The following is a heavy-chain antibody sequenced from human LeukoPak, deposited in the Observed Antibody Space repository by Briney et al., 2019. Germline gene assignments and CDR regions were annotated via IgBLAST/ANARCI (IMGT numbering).Heavy chain of an antibody. CDR1: GGSISSSNW. Sequence: PSGTLSLTCAVSGGSISSSNWWSWVRQPPGKGLEWVGEIYHSGSTNYNPSLKSRVTISVDKSKNQFSLKLSSVTAADTAVYYCARGSKYSSGWYDYWGQGTLVTVSS. V-gene: IGHV4-4*02. J-gene: IGHJ4*02. CDR3: ARGSKYSSGWYDY. CDR2: IYHSGST. D-gene: IGHD6-19*01.